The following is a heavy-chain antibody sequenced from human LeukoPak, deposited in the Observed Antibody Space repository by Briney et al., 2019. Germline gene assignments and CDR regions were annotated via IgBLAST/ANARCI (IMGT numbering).Heavy chain of an antibody. CDR3: AKDQGPYYYDSSDYYQGAFDI. CDR1: GFTFSSYA. J-gene: IGHJ3*02. Sequence: GGSLRLSCAASGFTFSSYAMSWVRQAPGKGLEWVSAISGSGGSTYYADSVKGRFTISRDNSKNTLYLQMNSLRAEDTAVYYCAKDQGPYYYDSSDYYQGAFDIWGQGTMVTVSS. CDR2: ISGSGGST. V-gene: IGHV3-23*01. D-gene: IGHD3-22*01.